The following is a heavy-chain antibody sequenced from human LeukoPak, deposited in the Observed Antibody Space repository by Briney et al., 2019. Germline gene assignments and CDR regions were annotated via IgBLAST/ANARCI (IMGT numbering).Heavy chain of an antibody. D-gene: IGHD6-13*01. CDR2: IYPGDSDT. V-gene: IGHV5-51*01. Sequence: GESLKISCKGSGYSFTNYWIVWARQMPGKGLEWMGIIYPGDSDTRYSPSFQGQVTISADKSITTAYLQWSSLKASDTAMYYCARRDGTAADGTFDYWGQGSLVTVSS. CDR1: GYSFTNYW. J-gene: IGHJ4*02. CDR3: ARRDGTAADGTFDY.